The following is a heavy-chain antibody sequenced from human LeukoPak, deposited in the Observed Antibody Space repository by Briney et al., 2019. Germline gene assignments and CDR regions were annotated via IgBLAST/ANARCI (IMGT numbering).Heavy chain of an antibody. CDR1: RFTFNDYS. V-gene: IGHV3-48*02. Sequence: GGSLRLSCAASRFTFNDYSMNWVRQAPGKGLEWVSYISSGGSTIYYADSVKGRFTISRDNAKNSLYLQMNSLRDEDTAMYHCVGGEATAVAPGCDYWGQGVLVTVSS. CDR2: ISSGGSTI. CDR3: VGGEATAVAPGCDY. D-gene: IGHD5-18*01. J-gene: IGHJ4*02.